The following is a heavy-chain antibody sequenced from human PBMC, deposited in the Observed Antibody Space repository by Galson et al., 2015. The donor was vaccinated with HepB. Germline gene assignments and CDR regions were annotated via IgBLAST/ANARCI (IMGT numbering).Heavy chain of an antibody. CDR1: GFTFSSYA. CDR3: ARGGEEAVGGSEPRRFDC. CDR2: ISYDGSNE. D-gene: IGHD3-10*01. V-gene: IGHV3-30-3*01. J-gene: IGHJ4*02. Sequence: SLRLSCAASGFTFSSYAMHWIRQAPGKGLEWVTVISYDGSNEYYADSVKGRFTISRDNSKNTLYLQMNSLRAEDTAVYYCARGGEEAVGGSEPRRFDCWGQVSLISVSS.